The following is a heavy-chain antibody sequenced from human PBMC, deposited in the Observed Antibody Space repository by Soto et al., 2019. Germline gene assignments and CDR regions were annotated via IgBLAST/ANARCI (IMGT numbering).Heavy chain of an antibody. CDR2: IYQSGST. Sequence: QLQLQESGSGLVKPSQTLSLTCGVSGGSISSGGYSWSWIRQPPGKGLEWIGYIYQSGSTYYSPSLQSRVTISIDRSKNQFSLKLSSVTAADTAVYFCARGSTRSTYYEGFDYWGQGTLVTVSS. J-gene: IGHJ4*02. CDR1: GGSISSGGYS. V-gene: IGHV4-30-2*01. D-gene: IGHD3-3*01. CDR3: ARGSTRSTYYEGFDY.